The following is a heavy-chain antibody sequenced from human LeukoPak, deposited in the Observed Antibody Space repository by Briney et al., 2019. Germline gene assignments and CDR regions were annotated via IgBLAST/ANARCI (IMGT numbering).Heavy chain of an antibody. CDR2: IYHSGRT. Sequence: SETLSLTCAVSGGSLSSGDYSWSWIRQPPGRGLEWIGYIYHSGRTFYNPSLKSRVTISVDTSKNQISLEVTSVTAADTAVYYCARDGGYGHYDYWGRGTLVTVSS. J-gene: IGHJ4*02. V-gene: IGHV4-30-2*01. CDR1: GGSLSSGDYS. D-gene: IGHD5-18*01. CDR3: ARDGGYGHYDY.